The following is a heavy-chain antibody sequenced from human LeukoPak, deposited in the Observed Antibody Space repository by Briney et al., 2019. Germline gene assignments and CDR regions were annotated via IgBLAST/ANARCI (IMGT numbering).Heavy chain of an antibody. D-gene: IGHD2-15*01. Sequence: ASVKVSCKASGYTFTGYYIHWVRQAPGQGLEWMGWIYPNSGGTNYVHRFHGRVTLTRDTSITTAYIEVSRLKSDDTAVYYCARDGGHCSGGSCPALIDYWGQGTLVTVSS. J-gene: IGHJ4*02. CDR1: GYTFTGYY. CDR3: ARDGGHCSGGSCPALIDY. V-gene: IGHV1-2*02. CDR2: IYPNSGGT.